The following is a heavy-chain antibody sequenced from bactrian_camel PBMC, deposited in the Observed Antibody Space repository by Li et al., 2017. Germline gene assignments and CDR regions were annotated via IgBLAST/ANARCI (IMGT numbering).Heavy chain of an antibody. V-gene: IGHV3S40*01. Sequence: DVQLVESGGGLVQPGGSLTLSCAASGFTFSTYYMSWVRQAPEKGLEWVSAISSGGGRTYYANSVKGRFTISQDNRKNTLYLQMNNLKPEDTGMYYCAAYRIARTGGSFFCGRRHSEYSIWGVGTQVTVS. CDR2: ISSGGGRT. D-gene: IGHD7*01. CDR1: GFTFSTYY. CDR3: AAYRIARTGGSFFCGRRHSEYSI. J-gene: IGHJ4*01.